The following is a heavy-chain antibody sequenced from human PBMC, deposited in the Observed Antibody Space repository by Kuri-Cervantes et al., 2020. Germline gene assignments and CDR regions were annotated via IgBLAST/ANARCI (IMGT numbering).Heavy chain of an antibody. J-gene: IGHJ4*02. CDR1: GGSISSSNW. V-gene: IGHV4-4*02. Sequence: GSLRLSCAVSGGSISSSNWWSWVRQPPGKGLEWIGEIYHSGSTNYNPSLKSRVTISVDKSKNQFSLKLSSVTAADTAVYYCARGNKGRVVAATSFDYWGLGTLVTVSS. CDR2: IYHSGST. D-gene: IGHD2-15*01. CDR3: ARGNKGRVVAATSFDY.